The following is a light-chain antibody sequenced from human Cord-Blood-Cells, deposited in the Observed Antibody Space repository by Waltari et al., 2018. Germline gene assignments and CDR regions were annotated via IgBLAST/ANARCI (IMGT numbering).Light chain of an antibody. J-gene: IGLJ1*01. Sequence: QSALTQPRSVSGSPGQSVTISCTGTSSDVGGYNYVSWYHQHPGKAPKLMLYDVSKRPSGVPDRFSGSKSGNTASLTISGLQAEDEAVYYCCSYAGSYTYVFGTGTNVTVL. CDR3: CSYAGSYTYV. V-gene: IGLV2-11*01. CDR2: DVS. CDR1: SSDVGGYNY.